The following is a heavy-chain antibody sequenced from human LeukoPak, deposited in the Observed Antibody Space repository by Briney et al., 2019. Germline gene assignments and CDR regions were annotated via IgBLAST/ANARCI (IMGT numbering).Heavy chain of an antibody. D-gene: IGHD3-3*01. J-gene: IGHJ4*02. V-gene: IGHV3-21*01. Sequence: GGSLRLSCAASGFTLSSYSMNWVRQAPGKGLEWVSSISSSSSYIYYADSVKGRFTISRDNAKNSLYLQMNSLRAEDTAVYYCARVGLEWLLTPSQYYFDYWGQGTLVTVSS. CDR1: GFTLSSYS. CDR2: ISSSSSYI. CDR3: ARVGLEWLLTPSQYYFDY.